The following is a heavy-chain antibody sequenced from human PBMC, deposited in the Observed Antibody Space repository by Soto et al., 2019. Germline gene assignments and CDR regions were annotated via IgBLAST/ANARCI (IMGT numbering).Heavy chain of an antibody. Sequence: PGGSLRLSCAASGFTFSSYAMSWVRQAPGKGLEWVSAISGSGGNTYYADSVKGRFTISRDNSKNTLYLQMNSLRAEDTAVYYCAKVSTIFGVADYFDYWGQGTLVTVSS. D-gene: IGHD3-3*01. V-gene: IGHV3-23*01. CDR1: GFTFSSYA. CDR3: AKVSTIFGVADYFDY. CDR2: ISGSGGNT. J-gene: IGHJ4*02.